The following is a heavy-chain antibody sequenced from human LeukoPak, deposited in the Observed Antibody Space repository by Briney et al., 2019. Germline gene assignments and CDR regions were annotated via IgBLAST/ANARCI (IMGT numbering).Heavy chain of an antibody. D-gene: IGHD3-10*01. CDR1: GGSFSGYY. J-gene: IGHJ6*02. Sequence: SETLSLTCAVYGGSFSGYYSSWIRQSPGKGLEWIGEINHSGSTNYNPSLKSRVTISVDTSKNQFSLKLSSVTAADTAVYYCARGPNVLLWFGELNRYYGMDVWGQGTTVTVSS. CDR3: ARGPNVLLWFGELNRYYGMDV. CDR2: INHSGST. V-gene: IGHV4-34*01.